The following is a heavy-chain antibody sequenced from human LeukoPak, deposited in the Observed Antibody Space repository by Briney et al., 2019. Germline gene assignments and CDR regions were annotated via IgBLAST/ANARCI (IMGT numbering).Heavy chain of an antibody. J-gene: IGHJ4*02. V-gene: IGHV3-74*01. Sequence: GGSLRLSCAASGFTFGSHWMHWVRQAPGKGLVWVSHINSDGSGTSYADSVKGRFTISRDNAKNTLYLQMNSLRAEDTAIYYCARALGYWGQGTLVTVSS. CDR3: ARALGY. CDR2: INSDGSGT. CDR1: GFTFGSHW.